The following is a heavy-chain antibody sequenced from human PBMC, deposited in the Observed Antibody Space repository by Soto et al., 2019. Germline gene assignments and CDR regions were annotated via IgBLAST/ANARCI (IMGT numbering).Heavy chain of an antibody. V-gene: IGHV4-59*01. CDR2: IYYSGST. J-gene: IGHJ4*02. D-gene: IGHD3-22*01. CDR3: ARGPYYYDSSGYYYPYYFDY. Sequence: SETLSLTCPVSGGSISSYYWSWIRQPPGKGLEWIGYIYYSGSTNYNPSLKSRVTISVDTSKNQFSLKLSSVTAADTAVYYCARGPYYYDSSGYYYPYYFDYWGQGTLVTVSS. CDR1: GGSISSYY.